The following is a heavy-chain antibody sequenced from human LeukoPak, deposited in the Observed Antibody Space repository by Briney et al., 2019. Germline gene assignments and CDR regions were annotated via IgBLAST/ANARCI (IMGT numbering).Heavy chain of an antibody. D-gene: IGHD3-10*01. V-gene: IGHV4-59*08. J-gene: IGHJ6*02. CDR1: GGSISSYY. Sequence: SETLSLTCTVSGGSISSYYWSWIRQPPGKGLEWIGYIYYSGSTNYNPSLKSRVTISVDTSKNQFSLKLSSVTAADTAVYYCARHLPYYYNRCYGMDVWGQGTTVTVSS. CDR3: ARHLPYYYNRCYGMDV. CDR2: IYYSGST.